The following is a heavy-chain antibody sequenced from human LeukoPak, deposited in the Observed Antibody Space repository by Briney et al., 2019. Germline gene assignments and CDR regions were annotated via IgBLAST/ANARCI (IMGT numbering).Heavy chain of an antibody. Sequence: GGSPRLSCAASGFTFSSYGMSWVRQAPGKGLEWVSAISGSGGSTYYADSVKGRFTISRDNSKNTLYLQMNSLRAEDTAVYYCARESRGGDGGNYFDYWGQGTLVTVSS. CDR2: ISGSGGST. D-gene: IGHD2-21*02. V-gene: IGHV3-23*01. CDR3: ARESRGGDGGNYFDY. J-gene: IGHJ4*02. CDR1: GFTFSSYG.